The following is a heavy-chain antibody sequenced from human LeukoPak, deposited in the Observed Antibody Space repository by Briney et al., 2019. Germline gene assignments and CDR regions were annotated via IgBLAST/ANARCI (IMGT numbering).Heavy chain of an antibody. Sequence: PGGSLRLSCAASEFTVSSNYMSWVRQAPGKGLEWVSVIYSGGSTFYADSVKGRFTISRDNSKNTLHLQMNSLRAEDTAVYYCAKDRTMVSGVAGDAFDIWGQGTMVTVSS. CDR3: AKDRTMVSGVAGDAFDI. CDR1: EFTVSSNY. V-gene: IGHV3-53*01. J-gene: IGHJ3*02. CDR2: IYSGGST. D-gene: IGHD3-10*01.